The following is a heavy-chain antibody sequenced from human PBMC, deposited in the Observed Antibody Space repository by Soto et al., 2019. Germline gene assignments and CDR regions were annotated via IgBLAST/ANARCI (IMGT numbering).Heavy chain of an antibody. CDR1: GGSIKTNQ. CDR3: ARDNMGSLDY. V-gene: IGHV4-59*01. J-gene: IGHJ4*02. D-gene: IGHD3-10*01. Sequence: SETLSLTCIFSGGSIKTNQWGWIRQPPGKGLEWIAYISNSGTANHNPSLKSRVTMSIDMARNQFSLHLNSVTAADTAVYYCARDNMGSLDYWGQGSQVTVSS. CDR2: ISNSGTA.